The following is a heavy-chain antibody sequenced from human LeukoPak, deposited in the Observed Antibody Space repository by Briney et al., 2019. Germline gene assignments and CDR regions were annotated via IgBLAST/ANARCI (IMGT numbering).Heavy chain of an antibody. CDR1: GFTFSSYW. D-gene: IGHD5-24*01. CDR2: IKQDGSEK. J-gene: IGHJ4*02. V-gene: IGHV3-7*04. CDR3: ARETEMANLDY. Sequence: PGWSLRLSCTASGFTFSSYWMNWVRQAPGKGREWVANIKQDGSEKYYVDSVKGRFTISRDNAKKSLYLQMNSLRAEDTAVYYCARETEMANLDYWGQGTLVTVSS.